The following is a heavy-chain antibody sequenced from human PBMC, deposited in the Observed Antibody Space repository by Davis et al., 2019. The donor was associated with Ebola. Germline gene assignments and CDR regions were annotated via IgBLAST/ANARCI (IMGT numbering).Heavy chain of an antibody. D-gene: IGHD5-12*01. CDR3: TTPGGQDSGYDVFVI. J-gene: IGHJ3*02. CDR2: NNPYTGDR. Sequence: ASVKVSCKASGYTFTSYVSHWVRHVSGLGLGWEGRNNPYTGDRKYSQKFQGRVTITRDTSATTAYMDLSSLRSEDTALYYCTTPGGQDSGYDVFVIWDQGTRVTVSS. CDR1: GYTFTSYV. V-gene: IGHV1-3*01.